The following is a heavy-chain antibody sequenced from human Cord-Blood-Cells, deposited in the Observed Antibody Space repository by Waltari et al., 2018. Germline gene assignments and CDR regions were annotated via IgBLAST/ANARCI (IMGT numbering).Heavy chain of an antibody. CDR1: GYTLTELS. J-gene: IGHJ3*02. Sequence: QVQLVQSGAEVKKPGASVKVSCKVSGYTLTELSMHWVRQAPGKGLEWMGGFEPEDGETSYAQKFQGRVTMTEDTATDAAYMELSSLRSEDTAVYYCATDPAGNWNAFDSWGQGTMVTVSS. V-gene: IGHV1-24*01. CDR2: FEPEDGET. D-gene: IGHD1-1*01. CDR3: ATDPAGNWNAFDS.